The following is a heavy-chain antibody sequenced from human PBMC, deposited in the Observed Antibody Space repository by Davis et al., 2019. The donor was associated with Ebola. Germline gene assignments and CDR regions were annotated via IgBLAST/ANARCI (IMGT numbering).Heavy chain of an antibody. CDR1: GGTFSSYA. D-gene: IGHD3-16*01. CDR3: ARPDTGRTGLGLDY. J-gene: IGHJ4*02. V-gene: IGHV1-69*06. Sequence: SVKVSCKTSGGTFSSYAITWVRQAPGQGLEWMGGIVPIFGTANYAQKFQGRVTITADKSTSTAYMELSSLRSEDTAVYYCARPDTGRTGLGLDYWGQGTLVTVSS. CDR2: IVPIFGTA.